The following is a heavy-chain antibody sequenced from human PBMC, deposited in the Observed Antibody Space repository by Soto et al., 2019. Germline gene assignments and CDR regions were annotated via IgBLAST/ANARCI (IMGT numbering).Heavy chain of an antibody. Sequence: PSETLSLTCAVSSGSISSSNWWSWVRQPPGKGLEWIGEIYHSGSTNYNPSLKSRVTISVDKSKNQFSLKLSSVTAADTAVYYCARRQLANYYYYLDVWGKGTTVTVSS. CDR3: ARRQLANYYYYLDV. V-gene: IGHV4-4*02. D-gene: IGHD6-6*01. CDR2: IYHSGST. CDR1: SGSISSSNW. J-gene: IGHJ6*03.